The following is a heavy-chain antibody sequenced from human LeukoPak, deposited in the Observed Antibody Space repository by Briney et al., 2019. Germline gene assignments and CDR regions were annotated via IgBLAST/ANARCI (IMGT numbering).Heavy chain of an antibody. V-gene: IGHV3-66*01. J-gene: IGHJ4*02. Sequence: PGGSLRLSCAASGFSVSSNYLTWVLQAPGEGLECVSVIYSDSNTYYADSVKGRFTISRDNSKNSLYLQMNSLRAEDTAVYYCARDRVNWNYLSSVDYWGQGTLVTVSS. CDR2: IYSDSNT. CDR3: ARDRVNWNYLSSVDY. D-gene: IGHD1-7*01. CDR1: GFSVSSNY.